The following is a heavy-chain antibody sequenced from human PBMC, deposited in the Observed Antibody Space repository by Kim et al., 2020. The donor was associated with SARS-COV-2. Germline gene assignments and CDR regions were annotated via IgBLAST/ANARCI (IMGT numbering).Heavy chain of an antibody. CDR3: ARDRGSLSGMDV. CDR2: IIPIFGTT. CDR1: GGTFSQYG. Sequence: SVKVSCKASGGTFSQYGISWVRQAPGQGLDWMGAIIPIFGTTHYAPKFQGRVTITADEFTNTANMELTSLTSGDTAGYYCARDRGSLSGMDVWGQGTTVTVTS. D-gene: IGHD2-15*01. V-gene: IGHV1-69*13. J-gene: IGHJ6*02.